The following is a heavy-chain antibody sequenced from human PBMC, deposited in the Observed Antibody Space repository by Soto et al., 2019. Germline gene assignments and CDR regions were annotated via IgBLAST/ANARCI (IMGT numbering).Heavy chain of an antibody. CDR1: GGSFSGYY. D-gene: IGHD6-19*01. J-gene: IGHJ6*02. CDR2: INHSGST. CDR3: ARGLFDGVAVADGYYCGMDV. Sequence: PSETLSLTCAVYGGSFSGYYWSWIRPTPGKGLEWIGEINHSGSTNYNPSLKSRVTISVDTSKNQFSLKLSSVTAADTAVYYCARGLFDGVAVADGYYCGMDVWGQGTTVTVSS. V-gene: IGHV4-34*01.